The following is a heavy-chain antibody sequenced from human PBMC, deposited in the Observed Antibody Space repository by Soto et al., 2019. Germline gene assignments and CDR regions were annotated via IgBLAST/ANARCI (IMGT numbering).Heavy chain of an antibody. Sequence: QVQLVESGGGVVQPGTSLRLSCAASVFTFSSHGMHWVRQAPGKGPEWVAVIWYDGSTKYYADSVRGRFSISRDNAKNILYLQMSSLRVEDTAVYHCVRWGNWKVPDHWGQGTLVTVSS. CDR2: IWYDGSTK. J-gene: IGHJ4*02. V-gene: IGHV3-33*01. D-gene: IGHD1-1*01. CDR3: VRWGNWKVPDH. CDR1: VFTFSSHG.